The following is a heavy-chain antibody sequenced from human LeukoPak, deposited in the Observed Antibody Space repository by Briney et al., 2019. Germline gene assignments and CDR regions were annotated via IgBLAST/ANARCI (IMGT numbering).Heavy chain of an antibody. J-gene: IGHJ4*02. Sequence: GESLKIPCKGSGYSFSNYWIGWVRQMPGKGLEWMGIIWPGDSDTGYSPSFRGQVTISADKSISTAYLQWSSLKASDTAIYYCARRLYSNGWDYWGQGTLVTVSS. CDR2: IWPGDSDT. V-gene: IGHV5-51*01. CDR3: ARRLYSNGWDY. CDR1: GYSFSNYW. D-gene: IGHD4-11*01.